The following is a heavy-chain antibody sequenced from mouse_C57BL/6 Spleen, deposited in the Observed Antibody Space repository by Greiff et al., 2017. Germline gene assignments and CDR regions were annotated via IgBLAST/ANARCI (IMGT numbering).Heavy chain of an antibody. CDR1: GYTFTSYT. CDR3: DFTAVIAYYFDC. CDR2: INPSSGYT. J-gene: IGHJ2*01. V-gene: IGHV1-4*01. D-gene: IGHD1-1*01. Sequence: QVQLQQSGAELARPGASVKMSCKASGYTFTSYTMHWVKQRPGQGLEWIGYINPSSGYTKYNQKFKDKATLTADKSSSTAYMQLSSLTSEDSAVXYCDFTAVIAYYFDCWGQGTTLTVSS.